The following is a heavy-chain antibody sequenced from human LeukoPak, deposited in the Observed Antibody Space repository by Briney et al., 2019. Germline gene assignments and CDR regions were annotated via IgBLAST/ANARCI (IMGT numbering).Heavy chain of an antibody. CDR2: IHGSGAIT. J-gene: IGHJ3*02. Sequence: GGSLRLSCAASGFTFSSYGMHWVRQAPGKGLEWVSGIHGSGAITYYADSVKGRFTISRDNSKKTMYLQMNSLRAEDTAVYYCAKDPNGDYVGAFDSWGQGTMVTVSS. D-gene: IGHD4-17*01. CDR3: AKDPNGDYVGAFDS. V-gene: IGHV3-23*01. CDR1: GFTFSSYG.